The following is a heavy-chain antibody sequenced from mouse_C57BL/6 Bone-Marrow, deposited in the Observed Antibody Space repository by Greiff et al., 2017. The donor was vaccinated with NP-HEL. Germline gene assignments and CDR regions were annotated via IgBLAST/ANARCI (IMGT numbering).Heavy chain of an antibody. Sequence: EVKLVESGGGLVKPGGSLKLSCAASGFTFSDYGMHWVRQAPEKGLEWVAYISSGSSTIYYADTVKGRFTISRDNAKNTLFLQMTSLRSADTAMYYCASGSTRGYFDYWGQGTTLTVSS. CDR2: ISSGSSTI. J-gene: IGHJ2*01. CDR1: GFTFSDYG. CDR3: ASGSTRGYFDY. V-gene: IGHV5-17*01.